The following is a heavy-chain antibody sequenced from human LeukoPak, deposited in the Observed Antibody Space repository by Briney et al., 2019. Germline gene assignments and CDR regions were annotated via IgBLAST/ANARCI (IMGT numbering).Heavy chain of an antibody. J-gene: IGHJ4*02. V-gene: IGHV1-8*01. Sequence: ASVKVSCKSSGYTFTSFDITLVRQATGQGLEWMGLMNPNSGNTDYAQRVQGRVTMTTTPSITTAYMDLSSLRSEHTAIYYCARESGFYGSGSRYWGQGTLVTVSS. CDR1: GYTFTSFD. D-gene: IGHD3-10*01. CDR2: MNPNSGNT. CDR3: ARESGFYGSGSRY.